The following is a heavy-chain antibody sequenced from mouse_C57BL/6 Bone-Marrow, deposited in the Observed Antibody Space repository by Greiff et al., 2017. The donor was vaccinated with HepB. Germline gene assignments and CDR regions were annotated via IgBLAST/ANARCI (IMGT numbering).Heavy chain of an antibody. D-gene: IGHD1-1*01. V-gene: IGHV5-6*02. CDR1: GFTFSSYG. Sequence: DVKLVESGGDLVKPGGSLKLSCAASGFTFSSYGMSWVRQTPYKRLEWVATISSGGSYTYYPDSVKGRFTISRDNAKNTLYLQMSSLKSEDTAMYYCARHPSTVVAHYYAMDYWGQGTSVTVSS. J-gene: IGHJ4*01. CDR3: ARHPSTVVAHYYAMDY. CDR2: ISSGGSYT.